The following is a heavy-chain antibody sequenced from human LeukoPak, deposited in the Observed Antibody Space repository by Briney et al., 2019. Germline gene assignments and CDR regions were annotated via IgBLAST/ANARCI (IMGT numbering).Heavy chain of an antibody. D-gene: IGHD4-17*01. J-gene: IGHJ4*02. CDR1: GFTFSSYG. CDR2: IWYDGSNK. V-gene: IGHV3-33*06. CDR3: AKSTAPGNYGLWNFDY. Sequence: PGGSLRLSCAASGFTFSSYGMHWVRQAPGRGLEWVAVIWYDGSNKYYADSVKGRFTISRDNSKNTLYLQMNSLRAEDTAVYYCAKSTAPGNYGLWNFDYSGQGTLVTVSS.